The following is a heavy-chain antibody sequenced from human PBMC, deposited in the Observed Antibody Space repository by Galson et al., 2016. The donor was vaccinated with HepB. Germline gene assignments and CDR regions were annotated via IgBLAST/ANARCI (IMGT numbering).Heavy chain of an antibody. J-gene: IGHJ4*02. D-gene: IGHD6-19*01. Sequence: SVKVSCKVSGYTLTELSMHWVRQAPGKGLEWMGGFDPEDGETIYAQKFQGGVTMTEDTSTDTAYMELSSLRSEDTAVYYCATEAPGIAVAEPSPNHITLDYWGQGTLVTVSS. CDR3: ATEAPGIAVAEPSPNHITLDY. CDR2: FDPEDGET. V-gene: IGHV1-24*01. CDR1: GYTLTELS.